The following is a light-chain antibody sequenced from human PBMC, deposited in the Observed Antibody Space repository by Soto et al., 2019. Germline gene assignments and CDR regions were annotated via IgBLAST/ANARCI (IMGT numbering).Light chain of an antibody. CDR2: SAS. CDR3: QQSYNAPRT. CDR1: QTIRTF. J-gene: IGKJ4*01. Sequence: DIQLTQSPDSLSASVGDRVTITCRASQTIRTFLNWYQQKSGKAPKVLIYSASTLQSGVPSRFGGSGSGTDFTLTINSLQPEDFATYYCQQSYNAPRTFGGGTKVEIK. V-gene: IGKV1-39*01.